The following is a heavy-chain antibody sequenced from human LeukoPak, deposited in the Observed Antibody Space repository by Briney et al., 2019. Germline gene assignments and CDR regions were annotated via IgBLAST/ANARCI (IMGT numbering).Heavy chain of an antibody. CDR3: ARGIDAYKGGNY. D-gene: IGHD5-24*01. CDR1: GGSVSDTSYY. V-gene: IGHV4-39*07. CDR2: IYYSGST. Sequence: PSETLSLTCTVSGGSVSDTSYYWGWIRQPPEKGLEWIGNIYYSGSTYYNPSLKSRVTISVDTSKNQFSLKLSSVTAADTALYFCARGIDAYKGGNYWGQGTLVTVSS. J-gene: IGHJ4*02.